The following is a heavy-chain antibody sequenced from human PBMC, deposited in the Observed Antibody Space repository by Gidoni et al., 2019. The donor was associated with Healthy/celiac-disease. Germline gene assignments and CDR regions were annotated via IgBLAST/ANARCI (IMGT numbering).Heavy chain of an antibody. V-gene: IGHV3-30*18. CDR3: AKGRIVVVVAATADAFDI. J-gene: IGHJ3*02. Sequence: QVQLVESGGGVLQPGRSLRLSCAASGFPFSSSGMHWVRQAPGKGLEWVAVISYDGSNKYYADSVKGRFTISRDNSKNTLYLQMNSLRAEDTAVYYCAKGRIVVVVAATADAFDIWGQGTMVTVSS. D-gene: IGHD2-15*01. CDR2: ISYDGSNK. CDR1: GFPFSSSG.